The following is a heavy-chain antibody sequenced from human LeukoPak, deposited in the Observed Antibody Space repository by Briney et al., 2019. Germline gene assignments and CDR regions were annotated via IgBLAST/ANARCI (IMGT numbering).Heavy chain of an antibody. Sequence: HPGGSLRLSCAASGFTFSSYEMNWVRQAPGKGLEWVSYISSSGSTIYYADSAKGRFTISRDNAKNSLYPQMNSLRAEDTAVYYCARGMEMATMEYFDYWGQGTLVTVSS. CDR2: ISSSGSTI. V-gene: IGHV3-48*03. CDR3: ARGMEMATMEYFDY. J-gene: IGHJ4*02. D-gene: IGHD5-24*01. CDR1: GFTFSSYE.